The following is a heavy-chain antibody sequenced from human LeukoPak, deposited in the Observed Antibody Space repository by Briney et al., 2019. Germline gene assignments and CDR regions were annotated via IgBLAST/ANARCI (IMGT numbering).Heavy chain of an antibody. CDR2: IKLDGSDK. CDR3: ARDQSPYSGSYTGYYGMDV. J-gene: IGHJ6*02. Sequence: PGGSLRLSCAASGFTSGFTFSHSWMSWVRQAPGKGLEWVAYIKLDGSDKYYVDSVKGRFTISRDNAKNSLYLQMNSLRAEDTAVYYCARDQSPYSGSYTGYYGMDVWGQGTTVTVSS. CDR1: GFTFSHSW. D-gene: IGHD1-26*01. V-gene: IGHV3-7*01.